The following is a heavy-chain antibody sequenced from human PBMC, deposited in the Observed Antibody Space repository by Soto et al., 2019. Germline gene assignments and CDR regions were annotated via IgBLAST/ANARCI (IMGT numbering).Heavy chain of an antibody. Sequence: SVKVSCKASGGTFSSYAISWARQAPGQGLEWMGEIIPIFGTANYAQKFQGRVTITADESTSTAYMELSSLRSEDTAVYYCARRQPKNLSTSFGGSYGMDVWGQGTTVTVSS. V-gene: IGHV1-69*13. J-gene: IGHJ6*02. CDR1: GGTFSSYA. CDR2: IIPIFGTA. CDR3: ARRQPKNLSTSFGGSYGMDV. D-gene: IGHD3-3*01.